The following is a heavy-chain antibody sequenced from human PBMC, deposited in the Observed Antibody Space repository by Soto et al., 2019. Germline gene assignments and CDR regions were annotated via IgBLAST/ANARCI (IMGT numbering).Heavy chain of an antibody. Sequence: EVQLLESGGGLVQPGGSLRLSCAASGITISNYPMSWVRQAPGKGLDWVSGISGSGDRTYYADSAKVRFTIYKDISKNSLSLKLENLGVEDTAVYFCVKDDGGYPSTAPHWGQGTLVTVSS. J-gene: IGHJ4*02. V-gene: IGHV3-23*01. CDR1: GITISNYP. CDR3: VKDDGGYPSTAPH. CDR2: ISGSGDRT. D-gene: IGHD3-22*01.